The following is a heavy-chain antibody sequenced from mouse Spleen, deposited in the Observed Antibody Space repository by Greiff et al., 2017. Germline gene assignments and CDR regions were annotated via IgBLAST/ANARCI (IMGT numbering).Heavy chain of an antibody. D-gene: IGHD1-1*01. CDR2: ILPGSGST. V-gene: IGHV1-9*01. CDR1: GYTFTGYW. CDR3: ARRRNYYGSSYGYFDV. Sequence: QVQLQQSGAELMKPGASVKLSCKATGYTFTGYWIEWVKQRPGHGLEWIGEILPGSGSTNYNEKFKGKATFTADTSSNTAYMQLSSLTTEDSAIYYCARRRNYYGSSYGYFDVWGTGTTVTVSS. J-gene: IGHJ1*03.